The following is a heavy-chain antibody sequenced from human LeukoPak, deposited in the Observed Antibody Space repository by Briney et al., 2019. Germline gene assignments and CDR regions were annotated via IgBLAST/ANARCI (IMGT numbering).Heavy chain of an antibody. CDR1: GFTFSSYA. D-gene: IGHD2-2*01. V-gene: IGHV3-23*01. J-gene: IGHJ3*02. CDR3: AKARSGQLPFRVGPGVDDAFDI. Sequence: PGGSLRLSCAASGFTFSSYAMSWVRQAPGKGLEWVSGISGSGGYTSSADSVKGRFTISRDNSKNTLFLQMDSLRAEDTAVYYCAKARSGQLPFRVGPGVDDAFDIWGQGTMVTVSS. CDR2: ISGSGGYT.